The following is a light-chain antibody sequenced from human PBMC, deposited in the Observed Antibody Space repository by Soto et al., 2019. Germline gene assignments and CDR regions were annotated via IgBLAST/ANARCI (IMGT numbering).Light chain of an antibody. CDR3: QQYDSYPT. V-gene: IGKV1-16*02. Sequence: DIQMTQSPSSLSASVGDRVTITCRASQAIGNHLAWFQQEPGKAPKSLIYGVSGLHSGVPSKFRGSGSGTDFTLTIYSVQPEDFATYYCQQYDSYPTFGQGTRREIK. J-gene: IGKJ5*01. CDR2: GVS. CDR1: QAIGNH.